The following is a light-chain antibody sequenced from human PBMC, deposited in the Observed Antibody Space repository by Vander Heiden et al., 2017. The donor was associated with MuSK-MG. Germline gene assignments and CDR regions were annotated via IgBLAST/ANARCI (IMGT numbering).Light chain of an antibody. CDR1: QTINNY. CDR3: QQTDSSLALS. Sequence: DIQMTQSPSSLSASVGDRVTITCRASQTINNYLNWYQQKPGKAPELLIYAVSTLQSGVPSRFSGSGYGTDFTLTINSLQTEDFATYYCQQTDSSLALSFGGGTKVEIK. CDR2: AVS. V-gene: IGKV1-39*01. J-gene: IGKJ4*01.